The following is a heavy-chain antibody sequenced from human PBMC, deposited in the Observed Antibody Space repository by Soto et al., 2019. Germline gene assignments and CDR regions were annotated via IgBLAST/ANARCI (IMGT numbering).Heavy chain of an antibody. Sequence: SETLSLTCTVSGGSISSYYWSWIRQPPGKGLEWIGYIYYSGSTNYNPSLKSRVTISVDTSKNQFSLKLSSVTAADTAVYYCASPKRGVDPYYMDVWGKGTTVTVPS. CDR2: IYYSGST. D-gene: IGHD3-3*01. CDR1: GGSISSYY. CDR3: ASPKRGVDPYYMDV. J-gene: IGHJ6*03. V-gene: IGHV4-59*08.